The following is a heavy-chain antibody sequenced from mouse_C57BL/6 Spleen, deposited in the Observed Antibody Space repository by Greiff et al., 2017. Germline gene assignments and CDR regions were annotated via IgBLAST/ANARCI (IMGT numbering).Heavy chain of an antibody. CDR3: ARSDGYYYAMDY. CDR1: GYSITSGYD. CDR2: ISYSGST. Sequence: EVQGVESGPGMVKPSQSLSLTCTVTGYSITSGYDWHWIRHFPGNKLEWMGYISYSGSTNYNPSLKSRISITHDTSKNHFFLKLNSVTTEDTATYYCARSDGYYYAMDYWGQGTSVTVSS. V-gene: IGHV3-1*01. J-gene: IGHJ4*01. D-gene: IGHD2-3*01.